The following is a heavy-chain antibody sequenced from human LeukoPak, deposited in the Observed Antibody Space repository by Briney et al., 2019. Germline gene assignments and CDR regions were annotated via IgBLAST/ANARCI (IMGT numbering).Heavy chain of an antibody. V-gene: IGHV3-66*01. CDR3: ARDFPSESREDV. J-gene: IGHJ6*04. CDR2: IYRHGGT. Sequence: GGSLRLSCAASGFTVSTNYVSWVRQAPGKGLEWVSVIYRHGGTAYADSVQGRFSISRDNSKNTVDLQMNSLRAEDTAVYYCARDFPSESREDVWGKGTTVTVSS. CDR1: GFTVSTNY.